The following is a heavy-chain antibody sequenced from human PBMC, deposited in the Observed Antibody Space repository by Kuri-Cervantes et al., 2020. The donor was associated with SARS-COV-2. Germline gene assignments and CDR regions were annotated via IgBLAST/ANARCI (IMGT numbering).Heavy chain of an antibody. J-gene: IGHJ4*02. D-gene: IGHD6-19*01. V-gene: IGHV3-30*04. Sequence: GESLKISCAASGFTFSSYAMHWVRQAPGKGLEWVAVISYDGSNKYYADSVKGRFTISRDNSKNTLYLQMNSLRAEDTAVYYCARGGSSDWSQLEYWGQGTLVTVSS. CDR1: GFTFSSYA. CDR2: ISYDGSNK. CDR3: ARGGSSDWSQLEY.